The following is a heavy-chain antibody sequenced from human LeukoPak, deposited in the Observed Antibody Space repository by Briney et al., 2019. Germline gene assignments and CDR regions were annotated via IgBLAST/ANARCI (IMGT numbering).Heavy chain of an antibody. D-gene: IGHD1/OR15-1a*01. Sequence: GGSLRLSCVASGFTFSSYWMHCVRQAPGKGVVWVSRINSKGRSATYADAVKSQFTLSRENAKNTLYLQMNSLRAENTAVYYCARDSGGVWNNFDYWGQGTLVTVSS. CDR1: GFTFSSYW. CDR2: INSKGRSA. V-gene: IGHV3-74*01. CDR3: ARDSGGVWNNFDY. J-gene: IGHJ4*02.